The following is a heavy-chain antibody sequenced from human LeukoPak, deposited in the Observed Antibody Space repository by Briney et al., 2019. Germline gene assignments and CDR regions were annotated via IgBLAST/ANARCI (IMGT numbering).Heavy chain of an antibody. CDR3: AGRNYFGPGSPEYFNY. CDR2: ISYGGGT. D-gene: IGHD3-10*01. V-gene: IGHV4-59*01. CDR1: GGSIRNYF. Sequence: SETLSLTCSVSGGSIRNYFSIWIRQSPGNRREWLGHISYGGGTTYNPSLRSRVTLSLDTSNNQFSLKLSSVTAADTAVYYCAGRNYFGPGSPEYFNYWGQGTLVTVSS. J-gene: IGHJ4*02.